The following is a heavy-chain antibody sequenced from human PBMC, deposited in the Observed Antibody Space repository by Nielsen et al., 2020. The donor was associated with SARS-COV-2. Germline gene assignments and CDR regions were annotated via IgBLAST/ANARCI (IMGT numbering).Heavy chain of an antibody. CDR1: GFTFSSYG. V-gene: IGHV3-30*18. J-gene: IGHJ4*02. CDR2: ISYDGSNK. CDR3: AKDPLDGELLYYFDY. Sequence: GESLKISCAASGFTFSSYGMHWVRQAPGKGLEWVAVISYDGSNKYYADSVKGRFTISRDNSKNTLYLQMNSLRAEDTAVYYCAKDPLDGELLYYFDYWGQGTLVTVSS. D-gene: IGHD1-26*01.